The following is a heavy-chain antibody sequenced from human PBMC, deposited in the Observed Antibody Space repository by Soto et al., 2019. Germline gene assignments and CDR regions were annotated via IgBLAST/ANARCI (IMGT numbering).Heavy chain of an antibody. J-gene: IGHJ4*02. D-gene: IGHD2-15*01. CDR2: IYYIGST. CDR1: SISTYY. CDR3: ARVADCSGGSCYFSVDY. Sequence: PSETLSLTCNVDSISTYYWNWIRQPPGKGLEWIGYIYYIGSTNYNPSLRSRVTISIDTSKNQFSLKLSSVTAADTAVYYCARVADCSGGSCYFSVDYWGQGTLVTVSS. V-gene: IGHV4-59*08.